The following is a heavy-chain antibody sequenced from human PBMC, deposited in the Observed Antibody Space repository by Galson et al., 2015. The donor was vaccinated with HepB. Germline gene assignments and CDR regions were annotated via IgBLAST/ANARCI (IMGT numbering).Heavy chain of an antibody. D-gene: IGHD5-24*01. CDR2: INPNSGGT. J-gene: IGHJ2*01. V-gene: IGHV1-2*04. CDR1: GYTFTGYY. CDR3: ARGRDGYNHYWYFDL. Sequence: SVKVSCKASGYTFTGYYMHWVRQAPGQGLEWMGWINPNSGGTNYAQKFQGWVTMTRDTSINTAYMELSRLRSDDTAVYYCARGRDGYNHYWYFDLWGRGTLVTVSS.